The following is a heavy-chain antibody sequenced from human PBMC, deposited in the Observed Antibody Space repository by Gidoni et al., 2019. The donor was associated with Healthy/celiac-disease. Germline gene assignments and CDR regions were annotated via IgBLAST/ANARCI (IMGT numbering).Heavy chain of an antibody. CDR2: INHSGST. Sequence: QVQLQQWGAGLLKPSEPLSLTCAVYGGSFSGYYWSWIRQPPGKELEWIGEINHSGSTNYNPSLKSRVTISVDTSKNQFSLKLSSVTAADTAVYYCARFQRITMVRGVSHNWFDPWGQGTLVTVSS. CDR3: ARFQRITMVRGVSHNWFDP. D-gene: IGHD3-10*01. V-gene: IGHV4-34*01. CDR1: GGSFSGYY. J-gene: IGHJ5*02.